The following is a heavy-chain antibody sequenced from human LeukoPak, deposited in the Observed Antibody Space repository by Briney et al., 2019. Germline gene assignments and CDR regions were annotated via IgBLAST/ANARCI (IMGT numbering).Heavy chain of an antibody. V-gene: IGHV5-51*01. J-gene: IGHJ6*03. Sequence: GESLKISCKASGYTFTSYWTGWVRQMPGKGLEWMGIVYPGDSDTRYSPSFQGQVTISADKSINTAYLHWSRLKTSDTAIYYCARRGLELRGDYDYYTDVWGKGTTVTVSS. CDR2: VYPGDSDT. CDR1: GYTFTSYW. CDR3: ARRGLELRGDYDYYTDV. D-gene: IGHD1-7*01.